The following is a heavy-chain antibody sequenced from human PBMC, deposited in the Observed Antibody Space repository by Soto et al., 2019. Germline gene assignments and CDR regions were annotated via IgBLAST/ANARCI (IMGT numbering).Heavy chain of an antibody. Sequence: EVQLFESGGGLVQPGGSLRLSCAASGFTFGRYAMTWVRQAPGKGLEWVSGINGNGGDTYYADSVQGRFTISRDNPKNTVYLQMNSLRVEDTAVYYCAKIYDFWSRHHDSFDVWGQGTVVIVSS. CDR3: AKIYDFWSRHHDSFDV. J-gene: IGHJ3*01. CDR2: INGNGGDT. CDR1: GFTFGRYA. V-gene: IGHV3-23*01. D-gene: IGHD3-3*01.